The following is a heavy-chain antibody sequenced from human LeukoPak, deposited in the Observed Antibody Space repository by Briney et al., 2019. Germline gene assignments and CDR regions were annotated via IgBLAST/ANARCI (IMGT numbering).Heavy chain of an antibody. CDR1: GFTFSSYA. CDR2: ISGSGGST. J-gene: IGHJ3*02. D-gene: IGHD6-19*01. Sequence: GGSLRLSCAASGFTFSSYAMSWVRQAPGKGLEWVSAISGSGGSTDYADSVKGRFTISRDNSKNTLYLQMNSLRAEDTAVYYCAKAGEQWLVLDAFDIWGQGTMVTVSS. V-gene: IGHV3-23*01. CDR3: AKAGEQWLVLDAFDI.